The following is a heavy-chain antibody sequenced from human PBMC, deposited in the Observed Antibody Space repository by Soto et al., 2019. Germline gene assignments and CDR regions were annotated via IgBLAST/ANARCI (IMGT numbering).Heavy chain of an antibody. J-gene: IGHJ4*02. Sequence: VQLVESGGGVVQPGRSLRLSCAASGFTFSDDYMDWVRQAPGKGLEWVGRSRNKGNGYTTEYAASVQGRFTISRDDSKNSLYLQMNSLSTEDTAVYYCARWLSGWGDWGQGTLVTVSS. CDR2: SRNKGNGYTT. D-gene: IGHD3-16*01. V-gene: IGHV3-72*01. CDR1: GFTFSDDY. CDR3: ARWLSGWGD.